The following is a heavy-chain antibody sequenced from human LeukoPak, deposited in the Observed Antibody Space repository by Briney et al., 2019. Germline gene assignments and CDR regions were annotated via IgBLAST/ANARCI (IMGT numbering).Heavy chain of an antibody. V-gene: IGHV3-30*04. Sequence: PGGSLRLSCAASGFTFSSYALDWVRQAPGKGLEWVAFISYDESSEYYAESVKGRFTISIDDAKETLFLQMNSLTAEDTAVYYCLTIVETPIDAFDIWGQGAMVTVSS. CDR3: LTIVETPIDAFDI. J-gene: IGHJ3*02. CDR2: ISYDESSE. CDR1: GFTFSSYA. D-gene: IGHD4-23*01.